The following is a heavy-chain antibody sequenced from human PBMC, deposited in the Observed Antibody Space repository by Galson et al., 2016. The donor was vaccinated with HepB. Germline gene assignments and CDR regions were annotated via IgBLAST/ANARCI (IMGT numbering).Heavy chain of an antibody. CDR3: ARDRGYYYGMDV. CDR1: GFTFTDYC. J-gene: IGHJ6*02. Sequence: SLRLSCAASGFTFTDYCMTWIRQAPGKGLEWVSSISSVSTYTNYADSVKGRFTISRDNAKNLLVLQMNSLRVEDTALYYCARDRGYYYGMDVWGQGTTVTVSS. CDR2: ISSVSTYT. V-gene: IGHV3-11*06.